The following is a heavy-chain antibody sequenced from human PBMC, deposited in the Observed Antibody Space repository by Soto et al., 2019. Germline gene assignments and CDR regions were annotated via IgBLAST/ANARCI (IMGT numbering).Heavy chain of an antibody. CDR3: ARASGESYPGSRVFDS. CDR1: GFTSSSNA. J-gene: IGHJ4*02. V-gene: IGHV3-23*01. CDR2: ITNTGGDT. Sequence: EVQLLESGGDLVQPGGFLRLSCAASGFTSSSNAMSWVRQAAGKGLEWVSAITNTGGDTLYADSVKGRFTISRDNFKNTLYLQMNSLRAEDTAIYYCARASGESYPGSRVFDSWGQGTRVTVSS. D-gene: IGHD3-10*01.